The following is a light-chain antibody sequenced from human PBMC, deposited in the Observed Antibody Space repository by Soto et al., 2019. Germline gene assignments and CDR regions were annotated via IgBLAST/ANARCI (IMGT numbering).Light chain of an antibody. CDR3: QQRSNWPPIT. Sequence: EILLTQSRATLSFSPGERAARSCMSSQSVKTFLVWYQQRPGQAPRLLIYDASHRAAGIPARFSGSGFGTDFTLTISSLEPEDAAVYYCQQRSNWPPITFGQGTQLEIK. J-gene: IGKJ5*01. V-gene: IGKV3-11*01. CDR1: QSVKTF. CDR2: DAS.